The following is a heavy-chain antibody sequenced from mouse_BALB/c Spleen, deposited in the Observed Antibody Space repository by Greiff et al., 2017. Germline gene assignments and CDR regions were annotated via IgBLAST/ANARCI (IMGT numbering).Heavy chain of an antibody. V-gene: IGHV1S135*01. Sequence: VQLKQSGPELGKPGASVKISCKASGYSFTGYNMYWVKQSHRKSLEWIGYIDPYNGGTSYNQKSKGKATLTVDKSSSTAYMHLNSLTSDDSAIYYCARGGNYYGSSYEFAYWGQGTLVTVSA. J-gene: IGHJ3*01. CDR2: IDPYNGGT. CDR3: ARGGNYYGSSYEFAY. D-gene: IGHD1-1*01. CDR1: GYSFTGYN.